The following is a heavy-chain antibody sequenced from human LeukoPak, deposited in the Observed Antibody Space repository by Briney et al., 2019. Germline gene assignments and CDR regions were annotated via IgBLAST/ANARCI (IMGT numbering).Heavy chain of an antibody. Sequence: ASVKVSCKASGGTFSSYAISWVRQAPGQGLEWMGGIIPIFGTANYAQKFQGRVTITADKSTSIAYMELSSLRSEDTAVYYCARSYYGSGSYYNNFDYWGQGTLVTVSS. CDR3: ARSYYGSGSYYNNFDY. CDR2: IIPIFGTA. V-gene: IGHV1-69*06. J-gene: IGHJ4*02. CDR1: GGTFSSYA. D-gene: IGHD3-10*01.